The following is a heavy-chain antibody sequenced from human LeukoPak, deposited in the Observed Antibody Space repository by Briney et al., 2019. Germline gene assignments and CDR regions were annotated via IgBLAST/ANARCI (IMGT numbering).Heavy chain of an antibody. CDR2: INANSGTT. CDR1: GFAFSVYA. V-gene: IGHV3-23*01. CDR3: AKPISGGLAVTADWFHP. D-gene: IGHD6-19*01. Sequence: PGGSLRLSCTDSGFAFSVYAMSWLRQPPGKGLEWVSTINANSGTTSYAASVRGRFTISRDNSKNTLYLQLNTLRADDTATYYCAKPISGGLAVTADWFHPWGQGTLVVVSS. J-gene: IGHJ5*01.